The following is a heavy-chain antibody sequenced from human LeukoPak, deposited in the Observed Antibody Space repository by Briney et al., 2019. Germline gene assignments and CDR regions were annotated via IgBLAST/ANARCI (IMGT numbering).Heavy chain of an antibody. J-gene: IGHJ5*02. CDR2: ISSSSSYI. Sequence: GGSLRLSCAASGFTFSSYSMNWVRQAPGKGLEWVSSISSSSSYIYYADSVKGQFTISRDNAKNSLYLQMNSLRAEDTAVYYCASSQAAAGLNWFDPWGQGTLVTVSS. D-gene: IGHD2-15*01. V-gene: IGHV3-21*01. CDR1: GFTFSSYS. CDR3: ASSQAAAGLNWFDP.